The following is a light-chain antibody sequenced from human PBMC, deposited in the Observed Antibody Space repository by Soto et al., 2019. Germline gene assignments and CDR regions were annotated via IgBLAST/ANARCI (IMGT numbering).Light chain of an antibody. Sequence: EIVLRQSPGALSLSPVGIATLSCRASQSLHNSYLAWYQQKPGQAPRLLIYGASRRATGIPDRFSGSVSGTDFTLIISRLEPEDFAVYYCQQYGSSPPGTFGQGTKVDIK. CDR2: GAS. J-gene: IGKJ1*01. V-gene: IGKV3-20*01. CDR1: QSLHNSY. CDR3: QQYGSSPPGT.